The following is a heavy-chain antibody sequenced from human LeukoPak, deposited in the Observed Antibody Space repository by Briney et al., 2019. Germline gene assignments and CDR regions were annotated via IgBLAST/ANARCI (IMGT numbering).Heavy chain of an antibody. J-gene: IGHJ6*03. V-gene: IGHV5-51*01. D-gene: IGHD3-10*01. CDR3: ARHRRITMVRGVKPHYYYYYMDV. CDR2: IYPGDSDT. Sequence: GESLKISCKGSGSSFTSYWIGWVRQLPGKGLEWMGIIYPGDSDTRYSPSFQGQVTISADKSISTAYLQWSSLKASDTAMYYCARHRRITMVRGVKPHYYYYYMDVWGKGTTVTVSS. CDR1: GSSFTSYW.